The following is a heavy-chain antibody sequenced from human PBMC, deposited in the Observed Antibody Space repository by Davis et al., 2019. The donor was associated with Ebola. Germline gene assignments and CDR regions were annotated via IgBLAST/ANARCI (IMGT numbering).Heavy chain of an antibody. CDR3: ARETYYDLWSGYMNFFDP. V-gene: IGHV4-39*07. CDR1: GGSISSSGYY. CDR2: IHYSGST. J-gene: IGHJ5*02. Sequence: SETLSLTCTVSGGSISSSGYYWGWIRQPPGKGLEWIGTIHYSGSTYYNPSLKSRVTISVDTSKNQFSLKLSSVTAADTAVYYCARETYYDLWSGYMNFFDPWGPGTLVTVSS. D-gene: IGHD3-3*01.